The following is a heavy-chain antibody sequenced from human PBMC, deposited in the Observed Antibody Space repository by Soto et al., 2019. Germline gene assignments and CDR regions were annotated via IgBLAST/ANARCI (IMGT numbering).Heavy chain of an antibody. Sequence: GGSLRLSCAASGFTFSSYGMHWVRQAPGKGLEWVAVISYDGSNKYYADSVKGRFTISRDNSKNTLYLQMNSLRAEDTAVYYCAKDGGDYENYYYYYMDVWGKGTTVTVSS. V-gene: IGHV3-30*18. CDR1: GFTFSSYG. D-gene: IGHD4-17*01. J-gene: IGHJ6*03. CDR3: AKDGGDYENYYYYYMDV. CDR2: ISYDGSNK.